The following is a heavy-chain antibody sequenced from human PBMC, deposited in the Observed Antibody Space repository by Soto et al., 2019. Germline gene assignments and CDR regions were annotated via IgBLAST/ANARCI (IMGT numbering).Heavy chain of an antibody. Sequence: PGGSLRLSCTASGFTFGDYAMSWFRQAPGKGLEWVGFIRSKAYGGTTEYAASVKGRFTISRDDSKSIAYLQMNSLKTEDTAVYYCTSSLRITMIVVVPPGAFDIWGQGTMVTVSS. D-gene: IGHD3-22*01. J-gene: IGHJ3*02. CDR3: TSSLRITMIVVVPPGAFDI. V-gene: IGHV3-49*03. CDR1: GFTFGDYA. CDR2: IRSKAYGGTT.